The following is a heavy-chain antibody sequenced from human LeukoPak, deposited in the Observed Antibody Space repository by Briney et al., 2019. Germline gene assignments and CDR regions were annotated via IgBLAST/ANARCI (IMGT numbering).Heavy chain of an antibody. J-gene: IGHJ4*02. V-gene: IGHV4-59*01. CDR2: IYSRGST. CDR3: ARGFDDYDVLLGYEY. CDR1: VGSINPYY. D-gene: IGHD3-9*01. Sequence: SETLSLTCTVSVGSINPYYWGWIRQTPGKGLEWIGYIYSRGSTNYNPSLKSRVTISVDTSKNQFSLKLTSVTAADTAVYYCARGFDDYDVLLGYEYWGQGILVTVSS.